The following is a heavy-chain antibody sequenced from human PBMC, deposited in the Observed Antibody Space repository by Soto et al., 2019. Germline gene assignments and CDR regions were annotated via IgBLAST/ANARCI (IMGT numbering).Heavy chain of an antibody. CDR3: ARIYDFWSGPYYFDY. J-gene: IGHJ4*02. CDR1: GGSFSGYY. Sequence: PSETLSLTCAVYGGSFSGYYWSWIRQPPGKGLEWIGEINHSGSTNYNPSLKSRVTISVDTSKNQFSLKLSSVTAADTAVYYCARIYDFWSGPYYFDYWGQGTLVTVSS. D-gene: IGHD3-3*01. CDR2: INHSGST. V-gene: IGHV4-34*01.